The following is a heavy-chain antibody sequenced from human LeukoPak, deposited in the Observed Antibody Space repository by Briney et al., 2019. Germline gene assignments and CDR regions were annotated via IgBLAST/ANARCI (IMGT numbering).Heavy chain of an antibody. Sequence: PSETLSLTCTVSGGSISSSSYYWGWIRQPPGKGLEWIGYIYYSGSTNYNPSLKSRVTISVDTSKNQFSLKLSSVTAADTAVYYCARDGDSSGTLDYWGQGTLVTVSS. V-gene: IGHV4-61*01. CDR1: GGSISSSSYY. CDR2: IYYSGST. D-gene: IGHD3-22*01. J-gene: IGHJ4*02. CDR3: ARDGDSSGTLDY.